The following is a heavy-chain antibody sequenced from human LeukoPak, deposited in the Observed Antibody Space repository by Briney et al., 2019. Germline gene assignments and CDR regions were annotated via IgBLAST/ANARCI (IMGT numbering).Heavy chain of an antibody. Sequence: GGSLRLSCTASGFSFGDYAVSWVRQAPGKGLEWVSYISSSGSTIYYADSVKGRFTISRDNAKNSLYLQMNSLRAEDTAVYYCAELGITMIGGVWGKGTTVTISS. J-gene: IGHJ6*04. D-gene: IGHD3-10*02. CDR1: GFSFGDYA. CDR3: AELGITMIGGV. V-gene: IGHV3-48*03. CDR2: ISSSGSTI.